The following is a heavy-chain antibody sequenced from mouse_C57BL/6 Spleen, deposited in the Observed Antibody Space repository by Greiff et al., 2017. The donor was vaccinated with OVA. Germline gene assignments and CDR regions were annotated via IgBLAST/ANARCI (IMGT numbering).Heavy chain of an antibody. Sequence: DVHLVESGGGLVKPGGSLKLSCAASGFTFSDYGMPWVRQAPEKGLEWVAYISSGSSTIYYADTVKGRFTISRDNAKNTLFLQMTSLRSEDTAMYYCARRNGNSGAMDDWGQGTSVTVSS. CDR2: ISSGSSTI. V-gene: IGHV5-17*01. CDR3: ARRNGNSGAMDD. CDR1: GFTFSDYG. J-gene: IGHJ4*01. D-gene: IGHD2-1*01.